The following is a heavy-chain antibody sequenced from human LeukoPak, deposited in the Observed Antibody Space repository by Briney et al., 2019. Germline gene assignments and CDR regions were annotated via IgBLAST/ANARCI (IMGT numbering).Heavy chain of an antibody. CDR2: ISGSGGST. D-gene: IGHD1-26*01. CDR3: AKGGGSAWELLALDY. CDR1: GFTFSSYA. J-gene: IGHJ4*02. Sequence: PGGSLRLSCAASGFTFSSYATSWVRQAPGKGLEWVSAISGSGGSTYYADSVKGRFTISRDNSKNTLYLQMNSLRAEDTAVYYCAKGGGSAWELLALDYWGQGTLVTVSS. V-gene: IGHV3-23*01.